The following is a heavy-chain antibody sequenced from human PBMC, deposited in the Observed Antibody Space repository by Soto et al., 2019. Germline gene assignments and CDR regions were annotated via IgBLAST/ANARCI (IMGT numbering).Heavy chain of an antibody. D-gene: IGHD4-17*01. CDR1: GFTFTSSA. CDR3: ASGESQGAPFYGDYDLGAFDI. Sequence: ASVKVSCKASGFTFTSSAVQWVRQARGQRLEWIGWIVVGSGNTNYAQKFQGRVTMTTDTSTSTAYMELRSLRSDDTAVYYCASGESQGAPFYGDYDLGAFDIWGQGTMVTVSS. V-gene: IGHV1-58*01. J-gene: IGHJ3*02. CDR2: IVVGSGNT.